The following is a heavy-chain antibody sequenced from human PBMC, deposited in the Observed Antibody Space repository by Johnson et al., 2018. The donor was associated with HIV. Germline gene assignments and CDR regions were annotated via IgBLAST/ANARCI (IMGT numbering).Heavy chain of an antibody. V-gene: IGHV3-30-3*01. Sequence: QVQLVESGGGVVQPGRSLRLSCAASGFTFSSYAMHWVRQAPGKGLEWVAVISYDGSNKYYADSVKGRFTISRDNSKNTLYLQMNSLRAEDTAVYYCAREGGGYDGKGAFDIWGPGTVVTVSS. CDR3: AREGGGYDGKGAFDI. CDR1: GFTFSSYA. D-gene: IGHD5-12*01. CDR2: ISYDGSNK. J-gene: IGHJ3*02.